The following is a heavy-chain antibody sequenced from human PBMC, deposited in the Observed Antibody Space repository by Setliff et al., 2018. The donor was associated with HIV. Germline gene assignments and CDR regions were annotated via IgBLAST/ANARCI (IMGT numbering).Heavy chain of an antibody. CDR3: ARVRVGTFGPKVVTAIYYFDY. CDR2: INHSGGT. D-gene: IGHD2-21*02. Sequence: SETLSLTCTVSGDSVSSRSYYWSWIRQPPGKGLEWIGEINHSGGTNYNPSLKSRVTISVDTSKNQFSLKLSSVTAADTDVYYCARVRVGTFGPKVVTAIYYFDYWGQGTLVTVSS. V-gene: IGHV4-61*01. J-gene: IGHJ4*02. CDR1: GDSVSSRSYY.